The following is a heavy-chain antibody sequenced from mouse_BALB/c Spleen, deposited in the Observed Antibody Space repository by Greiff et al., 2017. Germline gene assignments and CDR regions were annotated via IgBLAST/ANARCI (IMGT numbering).Heavy chain of an antibody. V-gene: IGHV14-3*02. D-gene: IGHD2-4*01. Sequence: VHVKQSGAELVKPGASVKLSCTASGFNIKDTYMHWVKQRPEQGLEWIGRIDPANGNTKYDPKFQGKATITADTSSNTAYLQLSSLTSEDTAVYYCAFYYDYDGFAYWGQGTLVTVSA. CDR3: AFYYDYDGFAY. J-gene: IGHJ3*01. CDR2: IDPANGNT. CDR1: GFNIKDTY.